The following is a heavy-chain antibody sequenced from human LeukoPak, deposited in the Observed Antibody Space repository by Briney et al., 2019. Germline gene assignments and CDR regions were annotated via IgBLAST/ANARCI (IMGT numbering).Heavy chain of an antibody. Sequence: SETLSLTCAVYGGSFSGYYWSWIRQPPGKGLEWIGEINHSGSTNYNPSLKSRVTISVDTSKNQFSLKLSSVTAADTAVYFCVRSGYYDILTGYVYYFDYWGQGTLVTVSS. D-gene: IGHD3-9*01. CDR3: VRSGYYDILTGYVYYFDY. J-gene: IGHJ4*02. CDR2: INHSGST. CDR1: GGSFSGYY. V-gene: IGHV4-34*01.